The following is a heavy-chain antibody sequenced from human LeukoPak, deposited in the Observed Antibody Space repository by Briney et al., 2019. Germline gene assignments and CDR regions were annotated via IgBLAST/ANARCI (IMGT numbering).Heavy chain of an antibody. J-gene: IGHJ4*02. CDR1: GYTFTGYY. V-gene: IGHV1-2*06. D-gene: IGHD3-22*01. Sequence: GASVKVSCKASGYTFTGYYMHWVRQAPGQGLEWMGQINPNSGGTNYAQKFQGRVTMTRDTSISTAYMELSRLRSDDTAVYYCARAGAGSSGYPEDYWGQGTLVTVSS. CDR3: ARAGAGSSGYPEDY. CDR2: INPNSGGT.